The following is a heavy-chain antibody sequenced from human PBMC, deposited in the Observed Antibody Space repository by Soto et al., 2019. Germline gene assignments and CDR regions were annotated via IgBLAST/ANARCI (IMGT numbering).Heavy chain of an antibody. D-gene: IGHD2-21*01. J-gene: IGHJ3*02. CDR2: ISENGGSRGGT. CDR1: GFTFNNSA. V-gene: IGHV3-23*01. CDR3: ASAKAVVIAPLGI. Sequence: GGSLRLSCAASGFTFNNSAMTWVRQAPGQGLEWVASISENGGSRGGTYYADSVKGRFTISIDNSKNTLYLQVDSLTGADTAVYYCASAKAVVIAPLGIWGQGAPVAVSS.